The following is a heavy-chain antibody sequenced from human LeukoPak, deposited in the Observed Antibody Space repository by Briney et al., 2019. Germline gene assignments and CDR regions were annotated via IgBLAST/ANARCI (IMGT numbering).Heavy chain of an antibody. CDR2: ISPYNGNT. Sequence: GASVKVSCNASSYTFTTYGISWVRQAPGQGLEWMGWISPYNGNTNYAQKLQGRVTMTTDTSTSTAYMELRSLRSDDTAVYYCARDRAVVVAARDHWGQGTLVTVSS. J-gene: IGHJ4*02. D-gene: IGHD2-15*01. CDR3: ARDRAVVVAARDH. V-gene: IGHV1-18*01. CDR1: SYTFTTYG.